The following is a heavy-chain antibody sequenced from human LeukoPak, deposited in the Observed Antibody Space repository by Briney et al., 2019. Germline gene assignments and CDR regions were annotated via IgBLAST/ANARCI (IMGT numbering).Heavy chain of an antibody. Sequence: PSETLSLTCTVSGGSISSYYWSWIRQPPGKGLEWIGYIYYSGSTNYNPSLKSRVTISVDTSKNQFSLKLSSVTAADTAVYYCARNYGSGSYPFDYWGRGTLVTVSS. CDR2: IYYSGST. J-gene: IGHJ4*02. CDR1: GGSISSYY. CDR3: ARNYGSGSYPFDY. D-gene: IGHD3-10*01. V-gene: IGHV4-59*01.